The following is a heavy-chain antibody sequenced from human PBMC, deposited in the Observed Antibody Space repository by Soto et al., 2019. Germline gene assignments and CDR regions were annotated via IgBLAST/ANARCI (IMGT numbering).Heavy chain of an antibody. V-gene: IGHV3-30*18. J-gene: IGHJ5*02. CDR3: AKGGSRSWSLIGFDP. CDR1: GLTFSSYG. D-gene: IGHD6-13*01. Sequence: PWGSLRLSCASSGLTFSSYGMHWARQAPGKGLEWVAVISYDGSNKYYADSVKGRFTISRDNSKNTLYLQMNSLRAEDTAVYYCAKGGSRSWSLIGFDPWGQGTLVTVSS. CDR2: ISYDGSNK.